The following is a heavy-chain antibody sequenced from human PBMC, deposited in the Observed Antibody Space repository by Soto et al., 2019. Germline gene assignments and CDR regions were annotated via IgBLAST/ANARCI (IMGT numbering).Heavy chain of an antibody. CDR1: RSSISSGGYY. CDR2: IYYSGCT. CDR3: ARGASLRYFDLKY. D-gene: IGHD3-9*01. J-gene: IGHJ4*02. Sequence: SLTRSLTCTVSRSSISSGGYYWSWIRQHPGKGLEWIGYIYYSGCTYYNPSLKSRVTISVDTSKNQFSLKLSSLTSAVTAVYYGARGASLRYFDLKYRRQGTLVTVCS. V-gene: IGHV4-31*03.